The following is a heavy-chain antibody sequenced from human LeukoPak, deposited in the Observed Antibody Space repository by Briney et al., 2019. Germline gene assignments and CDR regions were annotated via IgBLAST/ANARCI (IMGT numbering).Heavy chain of an antibody. V-gene: IGHV4-59*01. J-gene: IGHJ6*03. CDR1: GGSISTYY. CDR3: ARAVGATAPPGYYYYYYMDV. Sequence: LSETLSLTCTVSGGSISTYYWSWIRQPPGKGLEWIGLIYYSGSTNYNPSLKSRVTISVDTSKNQFSLRLNSVTAADTAVYYCARAVGATAPPGYYYYYYMDVWGKGTTVTVSS. D-gene: IGHD1-26*01. CDR2: IYYSGST.